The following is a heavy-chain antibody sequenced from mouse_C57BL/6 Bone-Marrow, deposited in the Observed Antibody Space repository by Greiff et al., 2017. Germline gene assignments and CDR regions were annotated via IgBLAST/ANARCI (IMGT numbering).Heavy chain of an antibody. J-gene: IGHJ4*01. D-gene: IGHD1-1*01. V-gene: IGHV1-62-2*01. CDR1: GYTFTEYT. CDR2: FYPGSGSI. CDR3: ARHEDRRGTVVGALDY. Sequence: QVQLQQSGAELVKPGASVKLSCKASGYTFTEYTIHWVKQRSGQGLEWIGWFYPGSGSIKYNEKFKDKATLTADKSSSTVYMELSRLTSDASAVYFCARHEDRRGTVVGALDYWGQGTSVTVSS.